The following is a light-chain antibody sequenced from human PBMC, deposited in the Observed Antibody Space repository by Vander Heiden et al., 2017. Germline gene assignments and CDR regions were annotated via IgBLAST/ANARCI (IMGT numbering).Light chain of an antibody. J-gene: IGKJ2*01. V-gene: IGKV3-15*01. CDR3: QQYKNWPPYT. Sequence: EKVSKQSSTTPSVSPRGRVTLTCRASQSVSSNLAWHQQKRGQAPRLLIYGASTRATGTPARFSGSGSGTDFTLTISSLQSEDFAVYYCQQYKNWPPYTFGPGTKLEI. CDR2: GAS. CDR1: QSVSSN.